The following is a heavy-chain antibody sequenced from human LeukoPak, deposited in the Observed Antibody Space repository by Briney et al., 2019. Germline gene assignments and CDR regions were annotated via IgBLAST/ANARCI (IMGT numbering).Heavy chain of an antibody. Sequence: SVKVSCKASGGTFSSYAISWVRQAPGQGLEWMGRIIPILGIANYAQKFQGRVTITADKSTSTAYMELSSQRSEDTAVYYCARTSQNYGDYGPAFDIWGQGTMVTVSS. J-gene: IGHJ3*02. CDR2: IIPILGIA. CDR1: GGTFSSYA. CDR3: ARTSQNYGDYGPAFDI. V-gene: IGHV1-69*04. D-gene: IGHD4-17*01.